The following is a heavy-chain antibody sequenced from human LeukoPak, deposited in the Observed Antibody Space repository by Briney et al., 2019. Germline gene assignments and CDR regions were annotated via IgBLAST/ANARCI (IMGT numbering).Heavy chain of an antibody. V-gene: IGHV1-69*13. CDR3: ARGDNKLKTRSYFDY. CDR2: IIPIFGTA. CDR1: GGTFSSYA. Sequence: ASVKVSCKASGGTFSSYAISWVRQAPGQGLEWMGGIIPIFGTAIYAQKFQGRVTITADESTSTAYMELSSLRSEDTAVYYCARGDNKLKTRSYFDYWGQGTLVTVSS. D-gene: IGHD1-1*01. J-gene: IGHJ4*02.